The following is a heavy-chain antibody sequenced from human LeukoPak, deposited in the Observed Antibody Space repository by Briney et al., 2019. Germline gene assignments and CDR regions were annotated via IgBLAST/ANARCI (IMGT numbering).Heavy chain of an antibody. CDR3: ARGLDTAMANVYYYYYYYMDV. D-gene: IGHD5-18*01. J-gene: IGHJ6*03. CDR2: INHSGST. Sequence: PSETLSLTCAVYGGSFSGYYWSWIRQPPGKGLEWIGEINHSGSTNYNPSLKSRATISVDTSKNQFSLKLSSVTAADTAVYYCARGLDTAMANVYYYYYYYMDVWGKGTTVTVSS. CDR1: GGSFSGYY. V-gene: IGHV4-34*01.